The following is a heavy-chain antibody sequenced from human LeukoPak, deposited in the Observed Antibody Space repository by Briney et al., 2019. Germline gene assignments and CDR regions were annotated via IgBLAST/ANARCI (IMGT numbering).Heavy chain of an antibody. CDR2: ISAYNGNT. Sequence: ASVKVTCKASGYTFTSYAFRWVRQAPGQGLEWMGWISAYNGNTNYAQKFQGRVTMTTDTSTSTAYMELRSLRSDDTAVYYCAREGAYCSSTSCHIQNWFDPWGQGTLVTVSS. V-gene: IGHV1-18*01. CDR1: GYTFTSYA. CDR3: AREGAYCSSTSCHIQNWFDP. D-gene: IGHD2-2*01. J-gene: IGHJ5*02.